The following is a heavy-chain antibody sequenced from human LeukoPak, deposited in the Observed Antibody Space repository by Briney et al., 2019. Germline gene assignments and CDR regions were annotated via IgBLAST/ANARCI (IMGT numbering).Heavy chain of an antibody. Sequence: SETLSLTCTVSGDSISSYYWSWIRQPPGKGLEWIGFIYSSGSTSYNPSLQSRVTISVDTSKNQFSLKLRSVTAADTAVYYCARLPFYDSSGYWGQGTLVTVSS. CDR1: GDSISSYY. D-gene: IGHD3-22*01. CDR2: IYSSGST. J-gene: IGHJ4*02. V-gene: IGHV4-59*08. CDR3: ARLPFYDSSGY.